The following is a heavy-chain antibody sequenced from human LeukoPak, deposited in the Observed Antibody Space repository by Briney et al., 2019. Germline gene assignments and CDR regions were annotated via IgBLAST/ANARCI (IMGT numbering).Heavy chain of an antibody. CDR1: GGTFSSYA. Sequence: GASVKVSCKASGGTFSSYAISWVRQAPGQGLEWMGGIIPIFGTANYAQKFQGRVTITADESTSTAYMELSSLRFEDTAVYYCARDTHSIWSGYYYYYYYMDVWGKGTTVTVSS. J-gene: IGHJ6*03. CDR3: ARDTHSIWSGYYYYYYYMDV. D-gene: IGHD3-3*01. V-gene: IGHV1-69*13. CDR2: IIPIFGTA.